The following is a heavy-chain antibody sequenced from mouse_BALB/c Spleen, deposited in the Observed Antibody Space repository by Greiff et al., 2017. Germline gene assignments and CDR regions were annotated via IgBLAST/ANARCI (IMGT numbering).Heavy chain of an antibody. CDR3: ARGGYGRDGLAMDY. CDR1: GFTFSSYA. D-gene: IGHD1-1*02. V-gene: IGHV5-6-5*01. Sequence: DVMLVESGGGLVKPGGSLKLSCAASGFTFSSYAMSWVRQTPEKRLEWVASISSGGSTYYPDSVKGRFTISRDNARNILYLQMSSLRSEDTAMYYCARGGYGRDGLAMDYWGQGTSVTVSS. J-gene: IGHJ4*01. CDR2: ISSGGST.